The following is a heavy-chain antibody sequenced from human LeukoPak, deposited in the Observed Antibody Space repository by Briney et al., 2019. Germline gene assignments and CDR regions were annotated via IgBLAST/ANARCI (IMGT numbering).Heavy chain of an antibody. V-gene: IGHV3-23*01. D-gene: IGHD6-19*01. J-gene: IGHJ4*02. CDR2: ISGSGGST. Sequence: GGSLRLSCAASGFTFSSYGMSWVRQAPGKGLEWVSAISGSGGSTYYADSVKGRFTISRDNSKNTLYLQMNSLRAEDTAVYYCAKDRKQWAGEAYRDYFDYWGQGTLVTVSS. CDR3: AKDRKQWAGEAYRDYFDY. CDR1: GFTFSSYG.